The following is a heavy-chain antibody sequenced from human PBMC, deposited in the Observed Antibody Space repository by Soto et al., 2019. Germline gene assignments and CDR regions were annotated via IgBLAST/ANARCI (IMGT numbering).Heavy chain of an antibody. CDR3: AKDMGSSGWYYFDY. Sequence: EVQLVESGGGLVQPGRSLRLSCAASGFTFDDYAMHWVRQAPGKGLEWVSGISWNSGSIGYADSVKGRFTISRDNAKNSLYLHMNSLRAEDTALYYCAKDMGSSGWYYFDYWGQGTLVTVSS. V-gene: IGHV3-9*01. CDR2: ISWNSGSI. J-gene: IGHJ4*02. D-gene: IGHD6-19*01. CDR1: GFTFDDYA.